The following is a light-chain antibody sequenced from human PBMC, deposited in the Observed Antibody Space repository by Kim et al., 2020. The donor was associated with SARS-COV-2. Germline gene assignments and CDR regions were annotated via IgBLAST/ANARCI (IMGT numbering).Light chain of an antibody. V-gene: IGLV3-19*01. CDR2: GKN. Sequence: ALGQIVRITCQGDRLRSCYASWYQQKPGQAPVLVIYGKNNRPSGIPDRFSGSSSGNTASLTITGAQAEDEADYYCNSRDSSGNHLVFGGGTKLTVL. CDR3: NSRDSSGNHLV. CDR1: RLRSCY. J-gene: IGLJ3*02.